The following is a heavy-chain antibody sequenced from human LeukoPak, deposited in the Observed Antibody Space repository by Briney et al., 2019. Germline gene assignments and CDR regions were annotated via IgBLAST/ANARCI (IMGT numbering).Heavy chain of an antibody. CDR3: ARVSDSSWYTPYFDY. CDR2: IDHSGST. CDR1: GGSFSGYY. J-gene: IGHJ4*02. D-gene: IGHD6-13*01. V-gene: IGHV4-34*01. Sequence: SETLSLTCAVYGGSFSGYYWSWIRQPPGKGLEWIGEIDHSGSTNYNPSLKSRVTISVDASKNQFSLKLSSVTAADTAVYHCARVSDSSWYTPYFDYWGQGTLVTVSS.